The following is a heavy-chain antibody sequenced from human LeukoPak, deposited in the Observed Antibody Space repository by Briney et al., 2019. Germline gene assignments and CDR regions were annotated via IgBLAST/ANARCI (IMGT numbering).Heavy chain of an antibody. V-gene: IGHV4-39*07. J-gene: IGHJ4*02. D-gene: IGHD5-18*01. CDR3: ASFTGNTAMVYFDY. CDR1: GGSISTSNYY. CDR2: IFYSGST. Sequence: PSETLSLTCTVSGGSISTSNYYWGWIRQPPGKGLEWIGNIFYSGSTYYSPSLKSRVTISLDTSRNQFSLKLSSVTAADTAVYYCASFTGNTAMVYFDYWGQGTLVTVAS.